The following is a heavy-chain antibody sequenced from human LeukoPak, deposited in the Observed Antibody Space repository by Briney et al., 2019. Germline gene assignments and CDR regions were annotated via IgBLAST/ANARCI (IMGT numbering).Heavy chain of an antibody. Sequence: PGGSLRLSCVASGFTFSSYAMSWVRQAPGKGLEWVSVISGSGGSTYYADSVKGRFTISRDNAKNTLYLQMNSLRAEDTAVYYCARDLTGSIDYWGQGTLVTVFS. J-gene: IGHJ4*02. V-gene: IGHV3-23*01. CDR1: GFTFSSYA. D-gene: IGHD3-9*01. CDR2: ISGSGGST. CDR3: ARDLTGSIDY.